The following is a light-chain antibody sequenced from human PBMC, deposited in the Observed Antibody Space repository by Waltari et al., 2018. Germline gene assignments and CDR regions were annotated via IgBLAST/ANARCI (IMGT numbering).Light chain of an antibody. CDR2: WAS. V-gene: IGKV4-1*01. J-gene: IGKJ2*01. Sequence: DIVMTQSPDYLAVSLGERSTIHCKSNQSVLYSSNNKNYLAWYQQKPVQPPKLLIYWASTRESGVPDRFSGSGSGTDFTLTISSLQAEDVAVYYCQQYYSTPETFGQGTKLEIK. CDR1: QSVLYSSNNKNY. CDR3: QQYYSTPET.